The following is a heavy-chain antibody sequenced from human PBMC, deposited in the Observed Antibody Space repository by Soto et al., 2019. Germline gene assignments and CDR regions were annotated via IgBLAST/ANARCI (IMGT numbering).Heavy chain of an antibody. CDR3: ARFAARGVPNSWCDP. CDR1: GYTFTNYW. D-gene: IGHD3-10*01. J-gene: IGHJ5*02. V-gene: IGHV5-10-1*01. CDR2: IDPSDSYT. Sequence: EVQLVQSGAEVKKPGESLRISCKGSGYTFTNYWISWVRQMPGTGLQWMGKIDPSDSYTNYNPSFQGHVTISVDRSISTAFLQWSSLKASDSAIYYCARFAARGVPNSWCDPWGQGTLVTVTS.